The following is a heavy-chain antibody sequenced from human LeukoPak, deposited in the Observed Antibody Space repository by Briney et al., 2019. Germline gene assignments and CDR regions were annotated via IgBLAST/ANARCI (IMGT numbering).Heavy chain of an antibody. V-gene: IGHV1-2*06. Sequence: ASVKVSCKASGYTFTGYYMHWVRQAPGQGLEWMGRINPNSGGTNYAQKFQGRVTMTRDTSISTAYMELSRLRSDDTAVYYCARDQVEYSSSETLDYWGQGTLVTVSS. CDR1: GYTFTGYY. CDR3: ARDQVEYSSSETLDY. J-gene: IGHJ4*02. CDR2: INPNSGGT. D-gene: IGHD6-6*01.